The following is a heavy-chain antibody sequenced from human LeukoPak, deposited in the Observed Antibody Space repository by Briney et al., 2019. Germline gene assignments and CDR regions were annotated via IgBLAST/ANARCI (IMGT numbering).Heavy chain of an antibody. D-gene: IGHD1-26*01. CDR1: GLTVSRHY. CDR3: AKDLAGSGSYSFDY. Sequence: GGSLRLSCVASGLTVSRHYMTWVRQAPGKGLEWLSVISTGGSTNYADSVKGRFTISRDNSKNILYLQMNSLRAEDTAVYYCAKDLAGSGSYSFDYWGQGTLVTVSS. V-gene: IGHV3-53*01. J-gene: IGHJ4*02. CDR2: ISTGGST.